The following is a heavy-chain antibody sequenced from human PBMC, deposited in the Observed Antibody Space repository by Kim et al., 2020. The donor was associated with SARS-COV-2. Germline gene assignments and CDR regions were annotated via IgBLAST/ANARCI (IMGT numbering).Heavy chain of an antibody. V-gene: IGHV3-30*04. CDR1: GFTFSRYA. CDR3: AGPFYCSGGSCYSRYYYYGMDV. Sequence: GGSLRLSCAASGFTFSRYAMHWVRQAPGKGLEWVAVISYDGSNKYYADSVKGRFTISRDNSKNTLYLQMNSLRAEDTAVYYCAGPFYCSGGSCYSRYYYYGMDVWGQGTTVTVSS. CDR2: ISYDGSNK. D-gene: IGHD2-15*01. J-gene: IGHJ6*02.